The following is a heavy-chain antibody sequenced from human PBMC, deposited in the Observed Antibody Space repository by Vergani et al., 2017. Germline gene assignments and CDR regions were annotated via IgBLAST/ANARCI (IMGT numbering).Heavy chain of an antibody. V-gene: IGHV4-34*10. J-gene: IGHJ5*02. CDR1: GGSFSGYY. CDR2: INHSGST. CDR3: ARRGCSGGSCYPWFDP. D-gene: IGHD2-15*01. Sequence: QVQLQESGPGLVKPSETLSLPCAVYGGSFSGYYWSWIRQPPGEGLEGIGEINHSGSTNYNPCLTSRLTIAVDTSEHQFSLKLSSVTAADTAVYYCARRGCSGGSCYPWFDPGGQGTLVTVSS.